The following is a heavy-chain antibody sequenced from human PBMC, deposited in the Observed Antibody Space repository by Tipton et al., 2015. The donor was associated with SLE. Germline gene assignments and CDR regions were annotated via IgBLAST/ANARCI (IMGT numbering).Heavy chain of an antibody. Sequence: TLSLTCHVSGVSVSGYYWSWIRQPPGKGLEWIGEINHSGSINYNPSLKSRVTISVDTSKNRFSLKLTSMTAADTAVYYCARGLSSLVGFYYYYYMDVWGKGTTVTVSS. CDR1: GVSVSGYY. CDR2: INHSGSI. D-gene: IGHD2-8*02. J-gene: IGHJ6*03. V-gene: IGHV4-34*01. CDR3: ARGLSSLVGFYYYYYMDV.